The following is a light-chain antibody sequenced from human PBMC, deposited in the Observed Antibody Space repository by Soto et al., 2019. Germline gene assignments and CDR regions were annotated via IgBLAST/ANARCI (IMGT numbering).Light chain of an antibody. V-gene: IGLV1-44*01. CDR3: AAWDDSLNGHVV. CDR1: SSNIGVNT. Sequence: QPVLTQPPSASGTPGQRASISCSGSSSNIGVNTVNWYQQLPGTAPRLLIYSSNQRPSGVPDRFSGSKSGTSASLAISGLQSEDEADYYCAAWDDSLNGHVVFGGGTQLTVL. J-gene: IGLJ2*01. CDR2: SSN.